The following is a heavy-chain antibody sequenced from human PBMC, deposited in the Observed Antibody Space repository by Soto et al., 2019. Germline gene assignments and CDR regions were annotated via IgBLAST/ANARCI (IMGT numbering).Heavy chain of an antibody. CDR1: GYTFTSYG. D-gene: IGHD3-9*01. CDR2: ISAYNGNT. Sequence: QVQLVQSGAEVKKPGASVKVSCKASGYTFTSYGISWVRQAPGQGLEWMGWISAYNGNTNYAQKLQGRVTMTTDTSTSTAYMELRSLRSDDTAVCYCARGVPRLRYFDWSYYMDVWGKGTTVTVSS. V-gene: IGHV1-18*01. J-gene: IGHJ6*03. CDR3: ARGVPRLRYFDWSYYMDV.